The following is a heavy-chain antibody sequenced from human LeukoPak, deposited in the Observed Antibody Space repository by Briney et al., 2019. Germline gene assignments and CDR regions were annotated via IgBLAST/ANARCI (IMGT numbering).Heavy chain of an antibody. Sequence: GGSLRLSCAAYGFTFSSYAMHWVRQAPGKGLEWAAVISYDGGNKYYADSVKGRFTTSRDNSKNTLYLQMNSLRGEDTAVYYCAKVTVATADNYYYYGMDVWGQGTTVTVSS. CDR2: ISYDGGNK. D-gene: IGHD1-1*01. CDR1: GFTFSSYA. J-gene: IGHJ6*02. CDR3: AKVTVATADNYYYYGMDV. V-gene: IGHV3-30*18.